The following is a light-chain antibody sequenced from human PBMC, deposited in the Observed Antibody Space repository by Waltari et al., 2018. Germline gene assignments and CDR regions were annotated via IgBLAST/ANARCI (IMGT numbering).Light chain of an antibody. CDR2: GAS. J-gene: IGKJ1*01. CDR1: ESVSRA. CDR3: QHYLRLPVT. V-gene: IGKV3-20*01. Sequence: EIVLTQSPGTLSLSVGERATVSCRASESVSRALAWYQQKPGQAPRLLIYGASTRATGIADRFSGSGSGTDFSLTISRLEPEDFAVYYCQHYLRLPVTFGQGTTVEI.